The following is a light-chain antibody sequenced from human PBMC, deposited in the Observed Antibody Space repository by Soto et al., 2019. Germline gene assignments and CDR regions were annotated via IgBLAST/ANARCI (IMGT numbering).Light chain of an antibody. Sequence: EIVLTQSPGTLSLSPGERATLSCRASQTVTSDYLAWYQQKPGQAPRLLIYDASRRATGIPDRFSGSGSGTDFTLTISRLEPEDFAVYYCQHCGSSPITFGQGTRLEIK. CDR1: QTVTSDY. CDR3: QHCGSSPIT. V-gene: IGKV3-20*01. J-gene: IGKJ5*01. CDR2: DAS.